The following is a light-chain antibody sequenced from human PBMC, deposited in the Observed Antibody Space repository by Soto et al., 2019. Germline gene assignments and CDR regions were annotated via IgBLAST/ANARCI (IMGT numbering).Light chain of an antibody. CDR2: GAS. J-gene: IGKJ5*01. Sequence: EVVMRQSPATLSVSPGEGATLSCRASQGIGDTLAWYQQRPGQTPSLLIYGASTRATDIPDRFSGSGSGTHFTLTISRLEPGDFAVYYCQHFGGTTFTFGQGTRLEIK. CDR1: QGIGDT. V-gene: IGKV3-20*01. CDR3: QHFGGTTFT.